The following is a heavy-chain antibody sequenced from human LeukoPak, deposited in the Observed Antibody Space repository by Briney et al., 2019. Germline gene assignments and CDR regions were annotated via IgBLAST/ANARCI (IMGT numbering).Heavy chain of an antibody. CDR1: GFTFCDYA. V-gene: IGHV3-49*04. CDR2: IRSKAYGGTT. Sequence: GGSLRLSCTASGFTFCDYAMSWVRQAPGKGLEWVGFIRSKAYGGTTEYAASVKGRFTISRDDSKSIAYLQMNSLTTDATAVYYCTRVPVTTRAFDIWGQGTMVTVSS. D-gene: IGHD4-17*01. J-gene: IGHJ3*02. CDR3: TRVPVTTRAFDI.